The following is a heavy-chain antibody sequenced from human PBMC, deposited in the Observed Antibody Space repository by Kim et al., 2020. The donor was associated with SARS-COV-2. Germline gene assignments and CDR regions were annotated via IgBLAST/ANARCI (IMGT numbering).Heavy chain of an antibody. J-gene: IGHJ5*02. CDR1: GFTFSSYG. CDR2: ISYDGSNK. CDR3: AKDRRIGSAINWFDP. Sequence: GGSLRLSCAASGFTFSSYGMHWVRQAPGKGLEWVAVISYDGSNKYYADSVKGRFTISRDNSKNTLYLQMNSLRAEDTAVYYCAKDRRIGSAINWFDPWGQGTLVTVSS. D-gene: IGHD3-10*01. V-gene: IGHV3-30*18.